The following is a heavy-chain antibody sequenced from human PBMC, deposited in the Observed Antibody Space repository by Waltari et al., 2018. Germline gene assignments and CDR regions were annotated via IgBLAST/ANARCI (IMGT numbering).Heavy chain of an antibody. CDR2: ISYNERNI. Sequence: QVQLVESGGGVVQPGRSLSLSCAASEFPFRSYALHWVRQAPGKGLEWVAVISYNERNIYYVDSVKGRFTISRDNSKKMFYLQMNSLRPEDTAVYYCARDYCDRTNCHGMDVWGQGTTVTVSS. CDR1: EFPFRSYA. CDR3: ARDYCDRTNCHGMDV. D-gene: IGHD3-22*01. J-gene: IGHJ6*02. V-gene: IGHV3-30*04.